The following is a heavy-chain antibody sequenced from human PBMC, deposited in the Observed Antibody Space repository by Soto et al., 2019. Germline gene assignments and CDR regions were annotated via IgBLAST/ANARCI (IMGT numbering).Heavy chain of an antibody. J-gene: IGHJ6*02. CDR3: AKDQYPLIAALQGPYYYYGMDV. D-gene: IGHD6-6*01. CDR2: ISYDGSNK. V-gene: IGHV3-30*04. CDR1: GFTFSSYA. Sequence: QVQLVESGGGVVQPGRSLRLSCAASGFTFSSYAMHWVRQAPGKGLEWVAVISYDGSNKYYADSVKGRFTISRDNSKNTLYLQMNSLRAEDTAVYYCAKDQYPLIAALQGPYYYYGMDVWGQGTTVTVSS.